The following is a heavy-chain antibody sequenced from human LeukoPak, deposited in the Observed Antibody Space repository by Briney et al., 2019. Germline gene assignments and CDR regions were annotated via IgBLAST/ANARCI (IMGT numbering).Heavy chain of an antibody. Sequence: GGSLRLSCAASGFTFSSYAMSWVRQAPGKGLEWVSAISGSGGSTYYADSVKGRFTISRDNAKNSLYLQMNSLRAEDTALYYCAKDYDSSGYYLDYWGQGTLVTVSS. CDR1: GFTFSSYA. CDR3: AKDYDSSGYYLDY. V-gene: IGHV3-23*01. CDR2: ISGSGGST. D-gene: IGHD3-22*01. J-gene: IGHJ4*02.